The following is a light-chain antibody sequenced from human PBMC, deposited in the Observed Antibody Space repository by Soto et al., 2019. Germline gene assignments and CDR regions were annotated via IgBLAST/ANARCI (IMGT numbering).Light chain of an antibody. J-gene: IGKJ2*01. CDR2: EIS. CDR3: MQATQFPYT. Sequence: DIVMTQTPLSSPVTLGQPASISCRSSQGLVHSDGNTYLSWLQQRPGQPPRLLIYEISKRFSGVPDRFRGSGAGTDFTLKISRVEAEDVGIYYCMQATQFPYTFGQGTKLEIK. CDR1: QGLVHSDGNTY. V-gene: IGKV2-24*01.